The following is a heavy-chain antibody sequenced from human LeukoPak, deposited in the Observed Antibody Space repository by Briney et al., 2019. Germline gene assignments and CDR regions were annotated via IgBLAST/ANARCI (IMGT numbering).Heavy chain of an antibody. CDR1: GFTFSIHS. Sequence: QPGGSLRLSCAASGFTFSIHSMNWVRQAPGKGLEWVSYISHTGNDIYYGESVKGRFTISRDNAKNSLYLQMHTLRAEDTAVYYCAGDGTGVLPGDAFDIWSQGTMVTVSS. D-gene: IGHD1-1*01. V-gene: IGHV3-48*04. CDR3: AGDGTGVLPGDAFDI. CDR2: ISHTGNDI. J-gene: IGHJ3*02.